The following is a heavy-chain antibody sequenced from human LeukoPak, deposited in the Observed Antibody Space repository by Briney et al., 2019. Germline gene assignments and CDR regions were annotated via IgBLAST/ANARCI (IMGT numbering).Heavy chain of an antibody. CDR3: ARRANWDAPNSWYFDL. CDR1: GGSISSYY. J-gene: IGHJ2*01. D-gene: IGHD7-27*01. V-gene: IGHV4-59*01. Sequence: KTSETLSLTCTVSGGSISSYYWSWIRQPPGKGLEWIGYIYYSGSTNYNPSLKSRVTISVDTSKNQFSLKLSSVTAADTAVYYCARRANWDAPNSWYFDLWGRGTLVTVSS. CDR2: IYYSGST.